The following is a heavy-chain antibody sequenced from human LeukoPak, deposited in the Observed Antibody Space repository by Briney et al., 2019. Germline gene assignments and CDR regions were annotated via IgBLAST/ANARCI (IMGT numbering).Heavy chain of an antibody. CDR3: ARDPYYVWGSYRSYYFDY. Sequence: GGSLRLSCAASGFTFSSYGMSWVRQAPGKGLEWVSAISGSGGSTYYADSVKGRFTISRDNAKNSLYLQMNSLRAEDTAVYYCARDPYYVWGSYRSYYFDYWGQGTLVTVSS. CDR2: ISGSGGST. J-gene: IGHJ4*02. V-gene: IGHV3-23*01. CDR1: GFTFSSYG. D-gene: IGHD3-16*02.